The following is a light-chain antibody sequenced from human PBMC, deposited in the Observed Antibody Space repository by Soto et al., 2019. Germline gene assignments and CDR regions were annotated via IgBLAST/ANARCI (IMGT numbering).Light chain of an antibody. CDR3: QQRTSWPVS. J-gene: IGKJ4*01. CDR1: QSVSSY. CDR2: DAS. V-gene: IGKV3-11*01. Sequence: EIVLTQSPATLSLSPGERATLSCRASQSVSSYLVWYQQKPGQAPRVLISDASNRATGIPARFSGSGSGTGVTLTISSLEPEDFGVYYCQQRTSWPVSFGGGTKVEIE.